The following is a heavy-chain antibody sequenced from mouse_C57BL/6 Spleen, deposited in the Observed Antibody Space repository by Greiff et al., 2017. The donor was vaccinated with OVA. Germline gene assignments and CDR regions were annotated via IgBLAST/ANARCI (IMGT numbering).Heavy chain of an antibody. D-gene: IGHD2-2*01. CDR2: FNPSTGGT. J-gene: IGHJ2*01. Sequence: EVQLQQSGPELVKPGASVTISCKASGYSFTGYYMNWVKQSSEKSLEWIGEFNPSTGGTTYNQKFKAKATLTVDKSSSTAYMQLKSLTSEDSAVYYCARSDGYDGYFDYWGQGTTLTVSS. V-gene: IGHV1-42*01. CDR1: GYSFTGYY. CDR3: ARSDGYDGYFDY.